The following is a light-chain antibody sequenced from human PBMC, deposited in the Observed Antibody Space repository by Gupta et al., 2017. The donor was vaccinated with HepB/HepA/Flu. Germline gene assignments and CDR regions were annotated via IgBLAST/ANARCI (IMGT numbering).Light chain of an antibody. J-gene: IGKJ4*01. Sequence: EIVLTPSPAPLSLSPGASVTLSCRASQSVSSTHLAWYQQKPGQAPRLLIYGASSRATGMPDRFSGSGPGTDFTLNISRLEPEDVAVYYCQQYDRSTVTFGGGTKVEIK. CDR2: GAS. CDR1: QSVSSTH. V-gene: IGKV3-20*01. CDR3: QQYDRSTVT.